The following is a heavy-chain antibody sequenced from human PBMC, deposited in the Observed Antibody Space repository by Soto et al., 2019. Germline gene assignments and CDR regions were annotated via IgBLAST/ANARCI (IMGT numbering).Heavy chain of an antibody. J-gene: IGHJ3*02. CDR2: IYTSGGT. CDR3: ARYFRTSDIRGAIGI. Sequence: QVQLQESGPGLVKPSETLSLTCTVSGGSISSYYWSWIRQPAGKGLEWIGRIYTSGGTNYNPSLKSRVTMSGDTSKNQFPLKLSSVTAADTAVYYCARYFRTSDIRGAIGIWGQGTMVTVSS. V-gene: IGHV4-4*07. D-gene: IGHD2-21*01. CDR1: GGSISSYY.